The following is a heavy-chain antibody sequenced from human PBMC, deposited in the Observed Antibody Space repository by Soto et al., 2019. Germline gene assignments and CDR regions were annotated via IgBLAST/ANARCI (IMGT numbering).Heavy chain of an antibody. J-gene: IGHJ4*02. CDR2: ISSTTNYI. Sequence: GSLRLSCAASGFTFTRYSMNWVRQAPGKGLEWVSSISSTTNYIYYGDSMKGRFTISRDNAKDSLYLEMNSLRAEDTAVYYCARESEDLTSNFDYWGQGTLVTVSS. V-gene: IGHV3-21*06. CDR3: ARESEDLTSNFDY. CDR1: GFTFTRYS.